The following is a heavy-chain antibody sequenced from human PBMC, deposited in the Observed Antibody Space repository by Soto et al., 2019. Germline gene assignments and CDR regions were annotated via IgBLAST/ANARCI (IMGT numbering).Heavy chain of an antibody. CDR3: AREGSGGNSLWYFDL. V-gene: IGHV1-3*05. CDR2: INTGNGDS. CDR1: GYTFTTYS. Sequence: QDQLVQSGAEEKKPGASVKVSCKSSGYTFTTYSIHWVRQAPGQSLEWMGWINTGNGDSGSSQKFQGRVTITRDTSXXTAYMLLSSLRSEDTAVYYCAREGSGGNSLWYFDLWGRGTLVTVSS. D-gene: IGHD2-21*02. J-gene: IGHJ2*01.